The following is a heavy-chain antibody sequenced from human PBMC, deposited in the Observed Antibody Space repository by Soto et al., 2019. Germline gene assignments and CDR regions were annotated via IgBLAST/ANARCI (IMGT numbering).Heavy chain of an antibody. CDR2: IKSKTDGGTT. CDR3: TSAKYQYSYIDY. D-gene: IGHD5-18*01. CDR1: GFTFSNAW. Sequence: PGGSLRLSCAASGFTFSNAWMSWVRQAPGKGLEWVGRIKSKTDGGTTDYAAPVKGRFTISRDDSKNTLYLQMNSLKTEDTAVYYCTSAKYQYSYIDYWGQGTLVTVSS. J-gene: IGHJ4*02. V-gene: IGHV3-15*01.